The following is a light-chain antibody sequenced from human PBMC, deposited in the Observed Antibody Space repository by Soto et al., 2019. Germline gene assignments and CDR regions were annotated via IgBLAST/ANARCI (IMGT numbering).Light chain of an antibody. CDR3: QHYYTYYRT. CDR2: KAS. Sequence: DIQMTQSPSTLSASVGDRVTITCRASQSISSWLAWYQQKPGKAPKLLIYKASTLESGVPSRFSGSGSGTEFTLTISSLQPDDFATYYCQHYYTYYRTFGQGTKVDIK. J-gene: IGKJ1*01. V-gene: IGKV1-5*03. CDR1: QSISSW.